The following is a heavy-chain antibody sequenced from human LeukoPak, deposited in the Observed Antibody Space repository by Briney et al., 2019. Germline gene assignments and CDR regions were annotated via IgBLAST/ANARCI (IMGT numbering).Heavy chain of an antibody. V-gene: IGHV3-48*01. D-gene: IGHD3-22*01. Sequence: GGSLRLSCAASGFTFSSYSMNWVRQAPGKGLEWVSYISSSSSTIYYADSVKGRFTIARDNAKNSLYLQMNSLRAEDTAVYYCARVYYDSSGGYWGQGTLVTVSS. CDR2: ISSSSSTI. CDR1: GFTFSSYS. CDR3: ARVYYDSSGGY. J-gene: IGHJ4*02.